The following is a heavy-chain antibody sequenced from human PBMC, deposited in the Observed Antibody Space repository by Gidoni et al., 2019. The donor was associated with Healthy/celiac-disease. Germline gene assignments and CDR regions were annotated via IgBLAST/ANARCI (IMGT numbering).Heavy chain of an antibody. CDR2: ISGSGGST. J-gene: IGHJ4*02. V-gene: IGHV3-23*01. Sequence: EVQLLESGGGLVQPGGSLRLSCAASGFTFSSYAMSWVRPAPGKGLEWVSAISGSGGSTYYSDSVKGRFTISRDNSKNTLYLQMNSLRAEDTAVYYCANTPSRYCSSTSGYVGYWGQGTLVTVSS. CDR1: GFTFSSYA. CDR3: ANTPSRYCSSTSGYVGY. D-gene: IGHD2-2*01.